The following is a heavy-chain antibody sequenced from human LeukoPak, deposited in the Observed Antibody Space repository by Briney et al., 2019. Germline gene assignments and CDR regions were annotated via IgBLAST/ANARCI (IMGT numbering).Heavy chain of an antibody. J-gene: IGHJ4*02. CDR1: GGSISSSSYY. V-gene: IGHV4-39*01. CDR3: ASPNYYDSSGYYPIDY. CDR2: IYYSGST. Sequence: SETLSLTCTVSGGSISSSSYYWGWIRQPPGKGLEWIGSIYYSGSTYYNPSLKSRVTISVDTSKNQFSLKLSSVTAADTAVYYCASPNYYDSSGYYPIDYWDQGTLVTVSS. D-gene: IGHD3-22*01.